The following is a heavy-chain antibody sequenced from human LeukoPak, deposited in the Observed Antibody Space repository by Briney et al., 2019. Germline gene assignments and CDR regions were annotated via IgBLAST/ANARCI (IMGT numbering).Heavy chain of an antibody. CDR3: ARVGKSRGSLPNSYYYMDV. Sequence: SVKVSCKASRDTFDSYSISWLRQAPGQGLEWMGGTIPMFGSANYAQKFQGRVTITTDQTTTTAYMELSSLSSEDTAVYYCARVGKSRGSLPNSYYYMDVWGKGTTVTVSS. CDR1: RDTFDSYS. D-gene: IGHD2-15*01. V-gene: IGHV1-69*05. CDR2: TIPMFGSA. J-gene: IGHJ6*03.